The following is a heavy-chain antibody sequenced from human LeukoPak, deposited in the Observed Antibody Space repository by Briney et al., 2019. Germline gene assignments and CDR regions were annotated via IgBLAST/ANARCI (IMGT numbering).Heavy chain of an antibody. CDR2: ISSSSSYT. Sequence: PGGSLRLSCAASGFTFSSYAMSWVRQAPGKGLEWVSYISSSSSYTNYADSVKGRFTISRDNAKNSLYLQMNSLRAEDTAVYYCARVGVATPRNNWFDPWGQGTLVTVSS. V-gene: IGHV3-21*05. CDR3: ARVGVATPRNNWFDP. CDR1: GFTFSSYA. J-gene: IGHJ5*02.